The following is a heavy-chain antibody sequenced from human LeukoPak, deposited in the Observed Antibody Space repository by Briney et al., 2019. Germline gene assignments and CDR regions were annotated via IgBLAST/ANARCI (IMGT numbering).Heavy chain of an antibody. D-gene: IGHD3-10*01. V-gene: IGHV3-53*01. CDR2: IYSGGST. Sequence: PGGSLRLSCAASGITFSSYTMNWVRQAPGKGLEWVSVIYSGGSTYYADSVKGRFTISRDNSKNTLYLQMNSLRAEDTAVYYCARESPHYYGSGSYFDYWGQGTLVTVSS. CDR3: ARESPHYYGSGSYFDY. CDR1: GITFSSYT. J-gene: IGHJ4*02.